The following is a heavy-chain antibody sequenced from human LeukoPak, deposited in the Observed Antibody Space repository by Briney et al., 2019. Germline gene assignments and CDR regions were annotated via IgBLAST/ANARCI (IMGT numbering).Heavy chain of an antibody. J-gene: IGHJ4*02. V-gene: IGHV3-48*01. D-gene: IGHD6-6*01. CDR2: ISSSSSTI. Sequence: GGSLRLSCAASRFTFSSYSMNWVRQAPGKGLEWVSYISSSSSTIYYADSVKGRFTISRDNAKNSLYPQMNSLRAEDTAVYYCAREVAARFDYWGQGTLVTVSS. CDR1: RFTFSSYS. CDR3: AREVAARFDY.